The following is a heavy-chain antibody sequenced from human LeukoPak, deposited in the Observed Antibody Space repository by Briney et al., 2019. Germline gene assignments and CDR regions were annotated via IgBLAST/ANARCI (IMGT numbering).Heavy chain of an antibody. D-gene: IGHD4-17*01. J-gene: IGHJ3*02. CDR3: ARILWPTVTNSAFDI. Sequence: GGSLRLSCAASGFTFSNFGMHWVRQAPGKGLEWVAFIRYDGSNKYYADSVKGRFTISRDNSKNTLYLQMNSLRGEDTAVYYCARILWPTVTNSAFDIWGKGTMVTVSS. CDR1: GFTFSNFG. CDR2: IRYDGSNK. V-gene: IGHV3-30*02.